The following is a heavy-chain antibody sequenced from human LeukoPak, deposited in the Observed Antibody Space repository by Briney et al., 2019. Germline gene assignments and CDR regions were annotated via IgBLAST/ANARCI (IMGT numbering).Heavy chain of an antibody. CDR1: GDSISSYY. CDR3: ARDHDGAFDY. J-gene: IGHJ4*02. V-gene: IGHV4-59*12. Sequence: PSETLSLTCTVSGDSISSYYWSWIRQSPGKGLEWIGYIYYSGSTNYNPSLKSRITVSVDTSKNQFSLKLSSVTAADTAVYYCARDHDGAFDYWGQGILVTVSS. D-gene: IGHD3-16*01. CDR2: IYYSGST.